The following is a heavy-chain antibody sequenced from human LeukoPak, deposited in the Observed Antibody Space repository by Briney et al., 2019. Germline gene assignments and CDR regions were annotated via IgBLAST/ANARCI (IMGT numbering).Heavy chain of an antibody. D-gene: IGHD2-15*01. CDR3: ARWSPYYFDY. CDR2: IYYSGST. J-gene: IGHJ4*02. Sequence: SQTLSLTCTVSGGPISSGGYYWSWIRQHPGKGLEWIGFIYYSGSTYYNPSLKSRVTISVDTSKNHFSLKVSSVTAADTAVYYCARWSPYYFDYWGQGTLVTVSS. CDR1: GGPISSGGYY. V-gene: IGHV4-31*03.